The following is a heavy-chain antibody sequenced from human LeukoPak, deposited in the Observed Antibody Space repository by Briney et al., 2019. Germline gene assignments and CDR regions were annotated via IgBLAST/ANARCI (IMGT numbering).Heavy chain of an antibody. CDR3: ARDLRARRSYFYDGSGYRSFDI. D-gene: IGHD3-3*01. CDR1: GYTFTIYG. CDR2: ISAYNDNT. J-gene: IGHJ3*02. V-gene: IGHV1-18*01. Sequence: ASVSVSFKASGYTFTIYGISWVRQAPGQGLEWMGWISAYNDNTNYAQKFQGRLIMTTDISTSTDYMELRSLRSDDTAVYYCARDLRARRSYFYDGSGYRSFDIGGQGTMVTVSA.